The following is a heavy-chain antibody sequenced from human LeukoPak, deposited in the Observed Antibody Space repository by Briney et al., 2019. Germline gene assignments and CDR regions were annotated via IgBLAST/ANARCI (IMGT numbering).Heavy chain of an antibody. CDR3: ARDLHYYVAMDV. Sequence: GGSLSLPCAASGFTFSDYYMSWIRQAPGKGLEGVSYISSSSSYTIYADSVEGLFTISRHHDKHSLSLHKNSLRAEDSAVYHCARDLHYYVAMDVWGQGTTVTVSS. CDR2: ISSSSSYT. J-gene: IGHJ6*02. V-gene: IGHV3-11*05. D-gene: IGHD3-10*02. CDR1: GFTFSDYY.